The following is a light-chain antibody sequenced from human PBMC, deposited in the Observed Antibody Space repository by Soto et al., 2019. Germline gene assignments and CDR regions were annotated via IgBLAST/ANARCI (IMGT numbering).Light chain of an antibody. CDR3: FSYTSSTAYV. CDR1: SSDVGGYNY. CDR2: EVS. Sequence: ITISCTGTSSDVGGYNYVSWYQLHPGKAPKLMVYEVSNRPSGVSNRFSGSKSGNTASLTISGLQAEDEADYYCFSYTSSTAYVFGTGTKVTVL. J-gene: IGLJ1*01. V-gene: IGLV2-14*01.